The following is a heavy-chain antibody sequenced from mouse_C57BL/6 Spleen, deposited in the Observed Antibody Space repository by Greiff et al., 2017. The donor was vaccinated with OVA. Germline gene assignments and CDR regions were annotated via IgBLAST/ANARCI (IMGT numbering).Heavy chain of an antibody. CDR3: ARNYDLDFSMDY. CDR2: IWSGGST. Sequence: QVQLKESGPGLVQPSQSLSITCTVSGFSLTSYGVHWVRQSPGKGLEWLGVIWSGGSTDYTAAFISRLSISKDNSKSQVFFKMNSLQADDTAINYRARNYDLDFSMDYWGQGTSDTVSS. J-gene: IGHJ4*01. D-gene: IGHD2-12*01. CDR1: GFSLTSYG. V-gene: IGHV2-2*01.